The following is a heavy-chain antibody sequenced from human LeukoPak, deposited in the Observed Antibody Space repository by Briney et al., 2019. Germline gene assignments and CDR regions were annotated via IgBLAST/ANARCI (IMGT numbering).Heavy chain of an antibody. D-gene: IGHD7-27*01. Sequence: PGGSLRLSCAASGFTFSDYWMHWVRQAPGKGLVWVSRIDLAGEYTTYADSVKGRFTIFRDNSKNTLYLQMNSLRGDDTAVYYCARDSPLTAGPFDPWGQGTLVTVSS. CDR1: GFTFSDYW. CDR2: IDLAGEYT. CDR3: ARDSPLTAGPFDP. V-gene: IGHV3-74*01. J-gene: IGHJ5*02.